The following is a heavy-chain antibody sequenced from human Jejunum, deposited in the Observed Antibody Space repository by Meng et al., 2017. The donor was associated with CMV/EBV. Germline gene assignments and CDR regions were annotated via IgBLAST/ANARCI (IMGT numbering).Heavy chain of an antibody. CDR1: GFTFETYA. CDR2: ISNDGNIK. V-gene: IGHV3-30-3*01. J-gene: IGHJ4*02. D-gene: IGHD3/OR15-3a*01. CDR3: ARENYYDLGILGALDY. Sequence: SGFTFETYAMTWVRQAPGRGLEWVAVISNDGNIKLYADSVKGRFTISRDNSQNTVSLQMNSLRREDTAVYYCARENYYDLGILGALDYWGQGSLVTVSS.